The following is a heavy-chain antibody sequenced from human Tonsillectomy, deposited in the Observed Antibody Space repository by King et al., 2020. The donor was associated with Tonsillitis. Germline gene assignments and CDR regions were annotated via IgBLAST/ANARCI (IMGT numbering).Heavy chain of an antibody. D-gene: IGHD3-3*01. CDR2: IDQDGSEK. V-gene: IGHV3-7*01. J-gene: IGHJ4*02. CDR3: TTFWSGYFDY. CDR1: GFSFSKYW. Sequence: VQLVESGGGLVQPGGSLRLSCAASGFSFSKYWMNWVRQAPGKGLEWVASIDQDGSEKFYVDSVKGRFTISRDNAKNSLYLQMNSLRAEDTAVYFCTTFWSGYFDYWGQGNLVTVSS.